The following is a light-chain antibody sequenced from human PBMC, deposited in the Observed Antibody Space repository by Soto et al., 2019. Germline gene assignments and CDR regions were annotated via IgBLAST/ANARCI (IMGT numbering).Light chain of an antibody. J-gene: IGLJ1*01. CDR2: RDN. V-gene: IGLV1-47*01. CDR3: AAWDDSLSGRYV. Sequence: QSVLTQPPSASGTPGQRVTISCSGSSSNIGSNYVCWYQQLPGTAPKLLIYRDNRRPSGVPDRFSGSKSGTSASLAISGLRSEDEADYYCAAWDDSLSGRYVFGTGTKVTVL. CDR1: SSNIGSNY.